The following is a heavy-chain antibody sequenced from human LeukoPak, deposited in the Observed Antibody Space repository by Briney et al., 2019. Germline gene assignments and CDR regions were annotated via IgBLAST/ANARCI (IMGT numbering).Heavy chain of an antibody. D-gene: IGHD1-14*01. V-gene: IGHV4-39*01. CDR2: NSGST. Sequence: SETLSLTCSISGGSISSSRYYWGWIRQPPGKGLEWVASNSGSTYYNPSLKSRVTISEDTSKNQFSLKLTSVTAADTAVYSCARHDRGFDYWGQGTLVTVSS. J-gene: IGHJ4*02. CDR3: ARHDRGFDY. CDR1: GGSISSSRYY.